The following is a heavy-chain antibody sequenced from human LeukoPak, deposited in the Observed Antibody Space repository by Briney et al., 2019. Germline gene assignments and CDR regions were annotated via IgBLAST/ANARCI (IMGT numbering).Heavy chain of an antibody. Sequence: GGSLRLSCSASGFTFSSYWMSWVRQAPGKGLEWMANIKQDGSVQNYVDAVKGRFTISRDNAKDSLFLQLNNLRAEDTAVYFCARDGIMTYAFDIWGQGTKVTVSP. V-gene: IGHV3-7*01. D-gene: IGHD1-1*01. CDR2: IKQDGSVQ. J-gene: IGHJ3*02. CDR3: ARDGIMTYAFDI. CDR1: GFTFSSYW.